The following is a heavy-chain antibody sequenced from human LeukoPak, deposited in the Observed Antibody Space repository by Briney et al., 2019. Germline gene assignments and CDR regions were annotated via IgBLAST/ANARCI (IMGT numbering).Heavy chain of an antibody. V-gene: IGHV4-39*07. CDR2: IYYSGTT. CDR1: GGSISSSSYY. Sequence: SETLSLTCTVSGGSISSSSYYWGWIRQPPGKGLEWIGSIYYSGTTYYNPSLKSRLTISVDTSKNQFSLKLSSVTAADTAVYYCARDPDYGDAGDYWGQGTLVTVSS. D-gene: IGHD4-17*01. J-gene: IGHJ4*02. CDR3: ARDPDYGDAGDY.